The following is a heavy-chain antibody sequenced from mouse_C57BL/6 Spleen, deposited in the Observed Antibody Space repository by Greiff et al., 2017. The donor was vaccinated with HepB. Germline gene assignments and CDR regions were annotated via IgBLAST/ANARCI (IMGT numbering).Heavy chain of an antibody. J-gene: IGHJ1*03. CDR1: GYAFSSSW. Sequence: QVQLQKSGPELVKPGASVKISCKASGYAFSSSWMNWVKQRPGKGLEWIGRIYPGDGDTNYNGKFKGKATLTADKSSSTAYMQLSSLTSEDSAVYFCARSYGSSHWYFDVWGTGTTVTVSS. V-gene: IGHV1-82*01. CDR3: ARSYGSSHWYFDV. CDR2: IYPGDGDT. D-gene: IGHD1-1*01.